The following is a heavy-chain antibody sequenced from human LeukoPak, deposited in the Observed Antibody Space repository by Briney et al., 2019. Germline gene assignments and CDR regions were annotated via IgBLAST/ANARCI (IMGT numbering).Heavy chain of an antibody. V-gene: IGHV1-18*01. CDR1: GYTFTSDG. D-gene: IGHD6-13*01. J-gene: IGHJ4*02. Sequence: ASVKVSCKTSGYTFTSDGISWVRQAPGQGLEWMGWISAYNGNTNYAQKLQGRVTMTTDTSTSTAYMELRSLRSDDTAVYYCARASSSSSWYGAPRRFDYWGQGTLVTVSS. CDR3: ARASSSSSWYGAPRRFDY. CDR2: ISAYNGNT.